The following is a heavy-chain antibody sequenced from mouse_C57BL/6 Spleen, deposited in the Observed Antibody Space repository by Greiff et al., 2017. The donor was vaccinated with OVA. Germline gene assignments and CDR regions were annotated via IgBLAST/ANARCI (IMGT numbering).Heavy chain of an antibody. Sequence: VQLQQSGPELVKPGASVKMSCKASGYTFTDYYMNWVKQSHGKSLEWIGDINPNNGGTSYNQKFKGKATLTVDTSSSTAYMEVRSLTSEDSAVYYCASRYLDYWGQGTTLTVSS. V-gene: IGHV1-26*01. CDR2: INPNNGGT. J-gene: IGHJ2*01. CDR3: ASRYLDY. CDR1: GYTFTDYY.